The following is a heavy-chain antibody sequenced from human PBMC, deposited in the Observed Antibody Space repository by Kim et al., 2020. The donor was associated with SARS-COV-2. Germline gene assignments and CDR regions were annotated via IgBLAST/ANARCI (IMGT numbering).Heavy chain of an antibody. D-gene: IGHD1-1*01. CDR1: GFTFSNHW. J-gene: IGHJ6*02. Sequence: GGSLRLSCEASGFTFSNHWMDWVRQAPGKGLEWVANIKEDGSEKHYVDSVKGRFTISRDNAKNSVYLQMNSLRAGDTAKYYCARVIRGNKHDVLDVWGQGTTVSVSS. CDR2: IKEDGSEK. V-gene: IGHV3-7*01. CDR3: ARVIRGNKHDVLDV.